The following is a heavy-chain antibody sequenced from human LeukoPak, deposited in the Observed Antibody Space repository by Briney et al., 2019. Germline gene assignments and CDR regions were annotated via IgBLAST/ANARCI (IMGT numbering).Heavy chain of an antibody. V-gene: IGHV3-20*04. J-gene: IGHJ4*02. CDR3: ARDQGNWNSGDY. D-gene: IGHD1-7*01. CDR1: GFTFNSYA. Sequence: GSLRLSCAASGFTFNSYAMTWVRQAPGKGLEWVSGINWNGGSTGYADSVKGRFTISRDNAKNSLYLQMNSLRAEDTALYYCARDQGNWNSGDYWGQGTLVTVSS. CDR2: INWNGGST.